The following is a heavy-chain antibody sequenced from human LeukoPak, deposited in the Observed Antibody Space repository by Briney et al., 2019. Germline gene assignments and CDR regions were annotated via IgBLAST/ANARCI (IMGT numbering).Heavy chain of an antibody. CDR2: IYTSGST. V-gene: IGHV4-4*07. J-gene: IGHJ6*02. D-gene: IGHD6-13*01. CDR3: ASVIAAAGGYYGMDV. CDR1: GGSISSYY. Sequence: SETLSLTCTVSGGSISSYYRSWIRQPAGKGLEWIGRIYTSGSTNYNPSLKSRVTMSVDTSKNQFSLKLSSVTAADTAVYYCASVIAAAGGYYGMDVWGQGTTVTVSS.